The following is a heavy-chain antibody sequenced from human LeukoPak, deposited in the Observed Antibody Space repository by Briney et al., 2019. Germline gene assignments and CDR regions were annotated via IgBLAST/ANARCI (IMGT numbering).Heavy chain of an antibody. J-gene: IGHJ6*03. CDR3: ARSLYGDYYYYYMDV. V-gene: IGHV1-69*05. Sequence: SVKVSCKASGGTFSSYTISWVRQAPGQGLEWMGRIIPIFGTANYAQKFQGRLTITTDESTSTAYMELSSLRSEDTAVYYCARSLYGDYYYYYMDVWGKGTTVTVSS. CDR2: IIPIFGTA. CDR1: GGTFSSYT. D-gene: IGHD4-17*01.